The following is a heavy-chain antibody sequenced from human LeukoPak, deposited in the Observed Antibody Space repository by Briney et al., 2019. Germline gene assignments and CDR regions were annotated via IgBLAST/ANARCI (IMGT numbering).Heavy chain of an antibody. CDR1: GGSLNTYS. D-gene: IGHD3-22*01. J-gene: IGHJ3*02. Sequence: PSETLSLTCTVSGGSLNTYSWSWIRQPPGKGLEWIGFIYYSGSTNYTPSLKGRVTISVDTSKNQFSLKLSSVTAADKAVYYCARNLIVVFNDTFDIWGQGTMVTVSS. CDR2: IYYSGST. CDR3: ARNLIVVFNDTFDI. V-gene: IGHV4-59*01.